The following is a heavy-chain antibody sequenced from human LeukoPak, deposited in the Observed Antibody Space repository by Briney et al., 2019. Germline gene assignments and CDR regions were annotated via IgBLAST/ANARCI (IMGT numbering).Heavy chain of an antibody. CDR2: IYYSGST. CDR3: ARGPTMAPGAWYWFDP. Sequence: NASQTLSLTCTVSGGSISSGDYYWSWIRQPPGKGLEWIGYIYYSGSTYYNPSLKSRVTISVDTSKNQFSLKLSSVTAADTAVYYCARGPTMAPGAWYWFDPWGQGTLVTVSS. D-gene: IGHD3-10*01. V-gene: IGHV4-30-4*01. J-gene: IGHJ5*02. CDR1: GGSISSGDYY.